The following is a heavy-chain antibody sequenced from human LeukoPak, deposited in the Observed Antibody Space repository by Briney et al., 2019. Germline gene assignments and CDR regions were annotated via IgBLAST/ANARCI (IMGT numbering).Heavy chain of an antibody. CDR1: GFTFSSYA. Sequence: GGSLRLSCAASGFTFSSYAMSWVRQAPGKGLAWVSAISGSGGDTSYADSAKGRLTISRDNSKNTLYLQMNSLRGEDTAVYYCANIDSSRWYGVSYWGQGTLVTVSS. J-gene: IGHJ4*02. V-gene: IGHV3-23*01. CDR3: ANIDSSRWYGVSY. D-gene: IGHD6-13*01. CDR2: ISGSGGDT.